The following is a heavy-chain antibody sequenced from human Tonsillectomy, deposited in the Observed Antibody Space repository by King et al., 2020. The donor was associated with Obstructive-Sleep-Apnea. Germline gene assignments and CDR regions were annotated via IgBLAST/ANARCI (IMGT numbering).Heavy chain of an antibody. CDR2: ISSGGTTI. CDR3: AREGGYYDSSGYAPIFDY. J-gene: IGHJ4*02. CDR1: GFTFSSYS. D-gene: IGHD3-22*01. Sequence: VQLVESGGGLVQPGGSLRLSCAASGFTFSSYSLHWVRQAPGKGLEWLSYISSGGTTIYYADSVQGRFTISRDNAKNSLSLQINSPSAEDTAVYFCAREGGYYDSSGYAPIFDYWGQGTLVTVSS. V-gene: IGHV3-48*03.